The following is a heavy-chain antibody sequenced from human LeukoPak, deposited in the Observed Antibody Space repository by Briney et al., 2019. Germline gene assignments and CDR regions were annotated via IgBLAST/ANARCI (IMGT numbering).Heavy chain of an antibody. V-gene: IGHV4-39*07. D-gene: IGHD3-22*01. CDR2: IYYSGTT. CDR3: ARDRYDSSGYYYVGWFDP. CDR1: GGSISTTSYF. Sequence: SETLSLTCTVSGGSISTTSYFWAWIRQPPGEGLEWIGSIYYSGTTYYNSSLKSRVTISVDTSKNQFSLKLSSVTAADTAVYYCARDRYDSSGYYYVGWFDPWGQGTLVTVSS. J-gene: IGHJ5*02.